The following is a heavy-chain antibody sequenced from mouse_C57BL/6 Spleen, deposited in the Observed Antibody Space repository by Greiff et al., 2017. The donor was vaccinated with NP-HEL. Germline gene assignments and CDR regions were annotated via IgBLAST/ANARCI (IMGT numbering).Heavy chain of an antibody. V-gene: IGHV1-81*01. CDR3: ARYYYGNLYAMDY. Sequence: VQLQQSGAELARPGASVKLSCKASGYTFTSYGISWVKQRTGQGLEWIGEIYPRSGNTYYNEKFTGKATLPADKSSSTAYMELRSLTSEDSAVYFCARYYYGNLYAMDYWGQGTSVTVSS. D-gene: IGHD2-1*01. J-gene: IGHJ4*01. CDR1: GYTFTSYG. CDR2: IYPRSGNT.